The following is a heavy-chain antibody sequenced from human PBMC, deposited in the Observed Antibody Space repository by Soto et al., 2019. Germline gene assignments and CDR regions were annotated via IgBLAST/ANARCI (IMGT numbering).Heavy chain of an antibody. D-gene: IGHD1-26*01. J-gene: IGHJ5*02. CDR3: ARQGHSGSYLRKSSLHWFDP. V-gene: IGHV4-39*01. CDR1: GGSISSSSYY. Sequence: SETLSLTCTVSGGSISSSSYYWGWIRQPPGKGLEWIGSIYYSGSTYYNPSLKSRVTISVDTSKNQFSLRLSSVTAADTAVYYCARQGHSGSYLRKSSLHWFDPWGQGTLVTVSS. CDR2: IYYSGST.